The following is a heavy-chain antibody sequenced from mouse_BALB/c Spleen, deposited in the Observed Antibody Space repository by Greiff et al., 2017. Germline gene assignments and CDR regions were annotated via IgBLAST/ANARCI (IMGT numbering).Heavy chain of an antibody. D-gene: IGHD1-2*01. J-gene: IGHJ2*01. CDR3: ERSGRFITTAKGSFDY. CDR2: ISYSSTT. V-gene: IGHV3-8*02. CDR1: GDSITSGY. Sequence: EVQLQQSGPSLVKPSQTLSLSCSVTGDSITSGYWNWIRKFPGNKLEYMGYISYSSTTYNNPSLKSRISITRDTSKNKYYLPLMSVTTEDTATYYLERSGRFITTAKGSFDYWGQGTTLTVSS.